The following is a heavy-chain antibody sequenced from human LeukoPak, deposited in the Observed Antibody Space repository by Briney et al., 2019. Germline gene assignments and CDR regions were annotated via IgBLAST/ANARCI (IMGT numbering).Heavy chain of an antibody. Sequence: GASVKVSCKXSGYTFTGNFMHWVRQAPGQGLEWMGRINPDSGGTNYAQKFQGRVTMTRDTSISTAYMELSGLRSDDTAMYYCARYSGYDGIDFWGQGTLVTVSS. CDR1: GYTFTGNF. V-gene: IGHV1-2*06. CDR3: ARYSGYDGIDF. D-gene: IGHD5-12*01. J-gene: IGHJ4*02. CDR2: INPDSGGT.